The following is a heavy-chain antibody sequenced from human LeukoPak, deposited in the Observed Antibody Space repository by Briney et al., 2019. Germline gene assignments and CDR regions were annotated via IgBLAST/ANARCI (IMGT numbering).Heavy chain of an antibody. V-gene: IGHV1-46*01. J-gene: IGHJ4*02. CDR2: IKSTGDTT. CDR3: VREDAHTYYFDF. CDR1: GYTFTSYH. Sequence: GASVKVSCKTSGYTFTSYHMHWVRQAPGQGLEWVAIIKSTGDTTVYAQKFQGRVTVTRDTSTSTVYMDLSSLSSEDTAVYDCVREDAHTYYFDFWGPGTLVTVSS. D-gene: IGHD2-2*01.